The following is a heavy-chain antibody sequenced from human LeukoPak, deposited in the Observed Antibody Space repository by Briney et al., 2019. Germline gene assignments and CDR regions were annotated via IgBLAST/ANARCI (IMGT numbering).Heavy chain of an antibody. CDR3: ARGEIQLWSYFDY. CDR1: GDSVNSGNFY. Sequence: SETLSLTCTVSGDSVNSGNFYWSWIRQPAGKGLEWIGRLYISGSTNYNPSLKSRVIISVDTSKNQFSLKLSSVTAADTAVYYCARGEIQLWSYFDYRGQGMLVTVSS. CDR2: LYISGST. V-gene: IGHV4-61*02. J-gene: IGHJ4*02. D-gene: IGHD5-18*01.